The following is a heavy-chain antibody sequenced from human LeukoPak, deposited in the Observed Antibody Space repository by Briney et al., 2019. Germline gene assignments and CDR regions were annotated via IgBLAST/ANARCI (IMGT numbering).Heavy chain of an antibody. CDR1: GDSISSYC. CDR3: ARDGSDGGL. V-gene: IGHV4-59*01. J-gene: IGHJ2*01. Sequence: SETLSLTCTVSGDSISSYCWSWIRQPPGKGLEWIGNIYYSVRTNYNPSLKSRVTISVDTSKNQMSLKLSSVTAADTAVYYCARDGSDGGLWGRGTLVTVSS. D-gene: IGHD5-24*01. CDR2: IYYSVRT.